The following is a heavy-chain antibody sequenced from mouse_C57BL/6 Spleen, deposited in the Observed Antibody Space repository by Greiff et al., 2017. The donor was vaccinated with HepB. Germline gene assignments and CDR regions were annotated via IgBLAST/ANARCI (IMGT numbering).Heavy chain of an antibody. V-gene: IGHV5-9-1*02. CDR3: TRDNYDYGFAY. CDR1: GFTFSSYA. CDR2: ISSGGDYI. J-gene: IGHJ3*01. Sequence: EVQVVESGEGLVKPGGSLKLSCAASGFTFSSYAMSWVRQTPEKRLEWVAYISSGGDYIYYADTVKGRFTISRDNARNTLYLQMSSLKSEDTAMYYCTRDNYDYGFAYWGQGTLVTVSA. D-gene: IGHD2-4*01.